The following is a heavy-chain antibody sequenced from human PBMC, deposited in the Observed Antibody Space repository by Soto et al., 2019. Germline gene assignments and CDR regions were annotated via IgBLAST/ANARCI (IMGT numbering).Heavy chain of an antibody. CDR1: GGSFSGYY. J-gene: IGHJ3*02. V-gene: IGHV4-34*03. Sequence: SETLSLTCAVYGGSFSGYYWSWIRQPPGKGLEWIGEINHSGSTNYNPSLKSRVTISVDTPKNQFSLKLSSVTAADTAVYYCHLYSSSERMGGLDAFDIWGQGTMVTVSS. CDR3: HLYSSSERMGGLDAFDI. CDR2: INHSGST. D-gene: IGHD6-6*01.